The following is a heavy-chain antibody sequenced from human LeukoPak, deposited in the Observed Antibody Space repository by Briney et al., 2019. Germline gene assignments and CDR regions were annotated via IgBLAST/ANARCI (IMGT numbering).Heavy chain of an antibody. V-gene: IGHV4-59*01. CDR1: GGSMSDYY. D-gene: IGHD2-8*02. CDR3: ARVASTGPFDY. J-gene: IGHJ4*02. Sequence: PSEPLSLTCTVSGGSMSDYYWSWIRQPPGKGLEWIGCIYYSGSTDYNPSLKSRVTMSVDTSENQFSLKLRSVTAADTALYYCARVASTGPFDYWGQGTLVTVSS. CDR2: IYYSGST.